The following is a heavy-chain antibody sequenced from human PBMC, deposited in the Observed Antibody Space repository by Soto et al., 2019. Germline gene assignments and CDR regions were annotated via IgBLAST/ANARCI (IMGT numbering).Heavy chain of an antibody. CDR2: INPSGGST. Sequence: QVQLVQSGAEVKKPGASVKVSCKASGYTFTSYYMHWVRQAPGQGLEWMGIINPSGGSTSYAQKSQGRVTMTRDTSTSTVYMELSSLRSEDTAVYYCARGGSEDADIVVVPAAPWGQGTLVTVSS. CDR3: ARGGSEDADIVVVPAAP. V-gene: IGHV1-46*03. CDR1: GYTFTSYY. D-gene: IGHD2-2*01. J-gene: IGHJ5*02.